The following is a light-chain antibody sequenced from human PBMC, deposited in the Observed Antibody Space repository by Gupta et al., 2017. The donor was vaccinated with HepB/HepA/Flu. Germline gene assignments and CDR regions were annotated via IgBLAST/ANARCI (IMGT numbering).Light chain of an antibody. J-gene: IGKJ1*01. Sequence: DMQMTQSPASLSASLGDRVTITCRASQSITGYLNWYQQSPGKAPRWLIYATNTLQSGVPSRFSGSGFGTDFTLTISSLQPEDFTTYYCLQSHTSPWTFGQGTKVEIK. V-gene: IGKV1-39*01. CDR1: QSITGY. CDR2: ATN. CDR3: LQSHTSPWT.